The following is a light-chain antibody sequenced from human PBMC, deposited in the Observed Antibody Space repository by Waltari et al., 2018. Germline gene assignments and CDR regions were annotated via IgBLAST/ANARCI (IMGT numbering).Light chain of an antibody. V-gene: IGLV2-23*02. CDR3: CSYASSSTVV. Sequence: QSALTQPASVSGSPGQSITISCTGTSSDVGSSNLVYWYKQHPGKAPDLMIYEVTKRPSGVSYRFSGSKSGNTASLTISGLQAEDEADYYCCSYASSSTVVFGGGTKLTVL. CDR2: EVT. CDR1: SSDVGSSNL. J-gene: IGLJ3*02.